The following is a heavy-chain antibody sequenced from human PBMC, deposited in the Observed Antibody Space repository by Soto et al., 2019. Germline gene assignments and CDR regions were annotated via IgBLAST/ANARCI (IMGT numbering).Heavy chain of an antibody. Sequence: PSETLSLTCTVSGGSISSISYFWGWIRQPPGKGLDRIASIYYSGNTYYNPSLKSRVSISVDTSKNQFSLNLSSVTAADTAVYYCAIRWGNLAGYYMGLGAFDYWGPGTLVTVSS. J-gene: IGHJ4*02. CDR1: GGSISSISYF. V-gene: IGHV4-39*01. CDR3: AIRWGNLAGYYMGLGAFDY. CDR2: IYYSGNT. D-gene: IGHD3-9*01.